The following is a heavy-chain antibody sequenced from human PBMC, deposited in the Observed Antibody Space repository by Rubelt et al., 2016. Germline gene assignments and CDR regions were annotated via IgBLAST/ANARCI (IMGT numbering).Heavy chain of an antibody. D-gene: IGHD1-26*01. J-gene: IGHJ4*02. CDR1: GGSISSSSYY. V-gene: IGHV4-39*01. CDR3: ARLTYSGSYYVDY. CDR2: IYYSGST. Sequence: QLQLQESGPGLVKPSETLSLTCTVSGGSISSSSYYWGWIRQPPGKGLEWIGSIYYSGSTYYNPSLKGRCTSSVDTAKNQFSRRLSSGTAADTAVYYCARLTYSGSYYVDYWGQGTLVTVSS.